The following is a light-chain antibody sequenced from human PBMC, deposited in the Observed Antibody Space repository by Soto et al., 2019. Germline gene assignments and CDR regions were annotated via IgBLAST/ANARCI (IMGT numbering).Light chain of an antibody. CDR1: SRDIGSSPY. CDR3: TSYTTTNTLA. Sequence: QSALTQPASVSGSPGQSITISCTGTSRDIGSSPYVSWYQQYPGKAPKCMIYDVNNRPSGVSNRFSGSKSGNTASLSISGLQAEDEAVYYCTSYTTTNTLALGGGNQLTVL. V-gene: IGLV2-14*03. J-gene: IGLJ2*01. CDR2: DVN.